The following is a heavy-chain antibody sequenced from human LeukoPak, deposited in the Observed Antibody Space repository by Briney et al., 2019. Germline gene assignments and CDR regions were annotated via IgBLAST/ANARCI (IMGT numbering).Heavy chain of an antibody. D-gene: IGHD3-3*01. V-gene: IGHV3-9*03. Sequence: PGGSLRLSCAASGFTFSSYGMHWVRQAPGKGLEWVSGISWNSGSIGYADSVKGRFTISRDNAKNSLYLQMNSLRAEDMALYYCAKSNVLYDFWSGSQAGYYFGYWGQGTLVTVSS. CDR2: ISWNSGSI. CDR3: AKSNVLYDFWSGSQAGYYFGY. J-gene: IGHJ4*02. CDR1: GFTFSSYG.